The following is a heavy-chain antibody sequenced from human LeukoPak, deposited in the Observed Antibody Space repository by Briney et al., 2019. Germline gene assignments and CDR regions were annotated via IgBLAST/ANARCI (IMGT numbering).Heavy chain of an antibody. CDR1: GGSISSYY. V-gene: IGHV4-59*01. CDR2: IYCSGST. D-gene: IGHD5-18*01. Sequence: SETLSLTCTVSGGSISSYYWSWIRQPPGKGLEWIGYIYCSGSTNYNPSLKSRVTISVDTSKNQFSLKLSSVTAADTAVYYCATYSYGPYYYYYMDVWGKGTTVTVSS. CDR3: ATYSYGPYYYYYMDV. J-gene: IGHJ6*03.